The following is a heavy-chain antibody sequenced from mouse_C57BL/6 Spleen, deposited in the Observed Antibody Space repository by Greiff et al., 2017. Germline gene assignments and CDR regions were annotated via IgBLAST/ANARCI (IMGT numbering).Heavy chain of an antibody. J-gene: IGHJ2*01. V-gene: IGHV14-3*01. CDR1: GFNIKNTY. CDR3: AFGNLLLRWDYFDY. Sequence: EVQLQQSVAELVRPGASVKLSCTASGFNIKNTYMHWVKQRPEQGLEWIGRIDPANGNTKYAPKFQGKATITADTSSNPAYLQLSSLTSEDTAIYYCAFGNLLLRWDYFDYWGQGTTLTVSS. D-gene: IGHD1-1*01. CDR2: IDPANGNT.